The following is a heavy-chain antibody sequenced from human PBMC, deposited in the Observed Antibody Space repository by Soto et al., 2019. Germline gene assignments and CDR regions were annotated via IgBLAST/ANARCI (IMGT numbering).Heavy chain of an antibody. V-gene: IGHV1-69*13. CDR2: IIPIFGTA. Sequence: GASVKVSCTASGGTFSSYAISWVRQAPGQGLEWMGGIIPIFGTANYAQKFQGRVTITADESTSTAYMELSSLRSEDTAVYYCAWGGNDYGDYGYGYWGQGTLVTVSS. CDR3: AWGGNDYGDYGYGY. CDR1: GGTFSSYA. J-gene: IGHJ4*02. D-gene: IGHD4-17*01.